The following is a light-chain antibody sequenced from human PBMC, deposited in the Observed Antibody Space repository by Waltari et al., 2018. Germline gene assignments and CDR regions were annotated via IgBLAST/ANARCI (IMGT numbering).Light chain of an antibody. Sequence: DIQLTQSPSTLSASVGDRFTITCRASQSIDIWLAWYQQKPGKAPKLLIYKASTLEGGVPSRFSGSGSGTEFTLTISSLQPDDFATYYCQQYNIYWTFGQGTKVEIK. J-gene: IGKJ1*01. CDR2: KAS. CDR1: QSIDIW. V-gene: IGKV1-5*03. CDR3: QQYNIYWT.